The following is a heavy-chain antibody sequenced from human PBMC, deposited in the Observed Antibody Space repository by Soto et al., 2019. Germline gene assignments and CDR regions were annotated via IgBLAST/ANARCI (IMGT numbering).Heavy chain of an antibody. D-gene: IGHD6-25*01. CDR3: AKFFVGTGGSSGWPWYFDH. J-gene: IGHJ4*02. CDR1: GFTFSNYA. Sequence: EVQLLESGGGLVQPGGSLRLSCAASGFTFSNYAMSWVRQAPGKGLEWVSAICGSGGTTYNADSVKGRFTISRDNSKNTLYLQMDSLRAEDTAVYYCAKFFVGTGGSSGWPWYFDHWGQGTLVTVSS. CDR2: ICGSGGTT. V-gene: IGHV3-23*01.